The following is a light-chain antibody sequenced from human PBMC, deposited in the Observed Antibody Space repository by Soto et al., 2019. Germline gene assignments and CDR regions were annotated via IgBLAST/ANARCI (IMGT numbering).Light chain of an antibody. CDR1: QGVSNY. CDR2: AAS. J-gene: IGKJ1*01. V-gene: IGKV1-8*01. Sequence: AIRMTQSPSSLSASTGDRVTITCRASQGVSNYLAWYQQKPGRAPKLLIYAASTFQSGVPSRFSGSGSGTDFTLTITCLQSEDFAIYYCQQYYSSPWTFGQGPKV. CDR3: QQYYSSPWT.